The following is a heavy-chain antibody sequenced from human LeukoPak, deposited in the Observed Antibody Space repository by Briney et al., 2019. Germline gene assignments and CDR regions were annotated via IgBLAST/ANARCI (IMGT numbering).Heavy chain of an antibody. CDR1: GYIFTSHG. V-gene: IGHV1-18*01. J-gene: IGHJ2*01. CDR2: INIYKGNT. Sequence: GASVKVSCKASGYIFTSHGLSWVRQAPGQGLEWMGWINIYKGNTNCAQKFQGRVTMTTDTSTSTAYMELRSLRSDDAAVYYCARSSSGWYGYFDLWGRGTLVTVSS. CDR3: ARSSSGWYGYFDL. D-gene: IGHD6-25*01.